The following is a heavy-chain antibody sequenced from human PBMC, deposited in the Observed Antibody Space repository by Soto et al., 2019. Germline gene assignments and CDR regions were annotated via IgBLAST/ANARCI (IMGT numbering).Heavy chain of an antibody. CDR1: GFTFSDYY. CDR2: ISSSSDYT. J-gene: IGHJ4*02. Sequence: GGSLRLSCAASGFTFSDYYMSWIRQAPGRGLEWVSYISSSSDYTNYADSVKGRFTISRDNAKNSLYLQMNSLGAGDTAVYYCAREDYYDSSGYYSYWGQGT. D-gene: IGHD3-22*01. V-gene: IGHV3-11*05. CDR3: AREDYYDSSGYYSY.